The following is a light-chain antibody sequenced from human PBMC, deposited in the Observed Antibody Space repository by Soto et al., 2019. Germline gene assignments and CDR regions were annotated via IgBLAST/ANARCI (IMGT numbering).Light chain of an antibody. V-gene: IGKV3-15*01. CDR2: GAS. J-gene: IGKJ5*01. CDR1: QSVSSN. CDR3: QQYNNYIT. Sequence: EIVMTQSPATLSVSPGERATLSCRASQSVSSNLAWYQHKPGQAPRLLIYGASTRATGVPARFSGSGSETEFTLTISSLQSEDFAVYYCQQYNNYITFGQGTRLEIK.